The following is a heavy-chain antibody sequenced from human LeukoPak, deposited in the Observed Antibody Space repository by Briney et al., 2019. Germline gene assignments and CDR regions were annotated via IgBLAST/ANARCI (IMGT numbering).Heavy chain of an antibody. CDR1: GFTFSSYG. Sequence: HAGGSLGLSCAASGFTFSSYGMHWVRQAPGKGLEWVAFIRYDGSNKYYADSVKGRFTISRDNSKNTLYLQMNSLRAEDTALYHCARGGYSSSWDYYYGMDVWGQGTTVTVSS. D-gene: IGHD6-13*01. CDR2: IRYDGSNK. CDR3: ARGGYSSSWDYYYGMDV. J-gene: IGHJ6*02. V-gene: IGHV3-30*02.